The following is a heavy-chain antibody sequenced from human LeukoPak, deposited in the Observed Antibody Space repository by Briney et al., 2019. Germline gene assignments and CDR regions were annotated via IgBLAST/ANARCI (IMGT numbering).Heavy chain of an antibody. V-gene: IGHV1-46*01. CDR1: GYTFTSYY. Sequence: ASVKVSCKASGYTFTSYYMHWVRQAPGQGLEWMGINNPSGGSTSYAQKFQGRVTMTRDTSTSTVYMELSSLRSEDTAVYYCARAPAYRDGYNTWDYWGQGTLVTVSS. D-gene: IGHD5-24*01. CDR2: NNPSGGST. CDR3: ARAPAYRDGYNTWDY. J-gene: IGHJ4*02.